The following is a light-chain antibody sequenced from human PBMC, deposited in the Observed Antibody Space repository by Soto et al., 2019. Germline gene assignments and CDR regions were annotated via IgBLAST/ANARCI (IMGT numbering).Light chain of an antibody. CDR3: HQYDSSPLT. Sequence: EIVLTQSPGTLSLSPGERATLSCRASQSVSSRSLAWYQQKPGQAPRLLIYGASSRATGIPDRFSGSGSGTDFTLTISRLEPEDFAVYYCHQYDSSPLTFGGGTKVEIK. J-gene: IGKJ4*01. V-gene: IGKV3-20*01. CDR1: QSVSSRS. CDR2: GAS.